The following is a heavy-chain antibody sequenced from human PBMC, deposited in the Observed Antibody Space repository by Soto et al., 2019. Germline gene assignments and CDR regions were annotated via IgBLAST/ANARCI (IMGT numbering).Heavy chain of an antibody. CDR3: ARGLGDTMVRGVITLYYYYMDV. V-gene: IGHV1-8*01. CDR1: GYIFTSYE. D-gene: IGHD3-10*01. J-gene: IGHJ6*03. CDR2: MNPNSGNT. Sequence: ASVKVSCKASGYIFTSYEINWVRQATGQGLEWMGWMNPNSGNTGYAQKFQGRVTMTRNTSISTAYMELSSLRSEDTAVYYCARGLGDTMVRGVITLYYYYMDVWGKGTTVTVSS.